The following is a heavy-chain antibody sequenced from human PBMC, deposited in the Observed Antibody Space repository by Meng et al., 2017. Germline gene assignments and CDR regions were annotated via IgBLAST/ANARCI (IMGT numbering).Heavy chain of an antibody. Sequence: LQLQESGPRLVKPSETLSLTCTVSGGPISSSSYDWGWIRQPPGKGLEWIVSIYYSGSTYYNPSLKSRVTISVDTSKNQFSLKLSSVTAADTAVYYCASLRIAVAGINWFDPWGQGTLVTVSS. D-gene: IGHD6-19*01. V-gene: IGHV4-39*07. J-gene: IGHJ5*02. CDR1: GGPISSSSYD. CDR3: ASLRIAVAGINWFDP. CDR2: IYYSGST.